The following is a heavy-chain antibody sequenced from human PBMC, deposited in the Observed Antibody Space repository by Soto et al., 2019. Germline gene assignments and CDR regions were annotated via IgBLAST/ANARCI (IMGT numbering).Heavy chain of an antibody. CDR1: GGSISGGGYY. V-gene: IGHV4-31*03. CDR3: ARDNGYNYVYFDY. D-gene: IGHD5-12*01. CDR2: IYYSGST. J-gene: IGHJ4*02. Sequence: SETLSLTCTVSGGSISGGGYYWSWIRQHPGKGLEWIGYIYYSGSTYYNPSLKSRVTISVDTSKNQFSLKLSSVTAADTAVYYCARDNGYNYVYFDYWGQGTLVTVSS.